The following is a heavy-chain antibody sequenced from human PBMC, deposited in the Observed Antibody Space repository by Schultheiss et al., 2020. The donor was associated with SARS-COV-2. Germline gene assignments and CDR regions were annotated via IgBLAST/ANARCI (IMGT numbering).Heavy chain of an antibody. CDR2: ISSSGSTI. D-gene: IGHD1-26*01. CDR1: GFTFSSYA. J-gene: IGHJ3*02. V-gene: IGHV3-48*04. CDR3: AKRENGATLDAFDI. Sequence: GGSLRLSCAASGFTFSSYAMSWVRQAPGKGLEWVSYISSSGSTIYYADSVKGRFTISRDNAKNSLYLQMNSLRAEDTAVYYCAKRENGATLDAFDIWGQGTMVTVSS.